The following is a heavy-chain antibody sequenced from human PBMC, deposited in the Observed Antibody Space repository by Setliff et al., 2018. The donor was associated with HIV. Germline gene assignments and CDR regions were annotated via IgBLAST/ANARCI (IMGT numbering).Heavy chain of an antibody. V-gene: IGHV4-59*01. Sequence: SETLSLPCIVSGASIRSYYWAWIRQSPGRGLQYLGHLYYSGSTNYNPSLKSRITMSMDTSKNQFSLQLSSVTAADTAVYYCARIPWVATLWGGAFDLWGHGTMVTVSS. D-gene: IGHD5-12*01. J-gene: IGHJ3*01. CDR3: ARIPWVATLWGGAFDL. CDR1: GASIRSYY. CDR2: LYYSGST.